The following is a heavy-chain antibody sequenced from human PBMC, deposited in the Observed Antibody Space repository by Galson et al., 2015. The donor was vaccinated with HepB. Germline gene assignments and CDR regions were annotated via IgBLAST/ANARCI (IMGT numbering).Heavy chain of an antibody. CDR2: ISSNSTYI. J-gene: IGHJ6*03. D-gene: IGHD3-3*01. V-gene: IGHV3-21*01. CDR1: GFSFSSNS. CDR3: ARGSYDFWSGHYYYYYMDV. Sequence: SLRLSCAASGFSFSSNSMNWVRQAPGKGLEWVLSISSNSTYIYYADSVKGRFTISRDNAKNSLYLQMSSLRAEDTAVYYCARGSYDFWSGHYYYYYMDVWGKGTTVTVSS.